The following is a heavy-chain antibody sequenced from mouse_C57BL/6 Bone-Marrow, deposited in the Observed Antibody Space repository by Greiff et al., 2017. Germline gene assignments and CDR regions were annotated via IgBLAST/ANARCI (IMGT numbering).Heavy chain of an antibody. CDR1: GFNIKDDY. J-gene: IGHJ1*03. V-gene: IGHV14-4*01. CDR3: TTRDYHYWYFDV. CDR2: IDPENGDT. Sequence: EVQLQQSGAELVRPGASVKLSCTASGFNIKDDYMHWVKQRPEQGLEWIGWIDPENGDTEYASKFQGKATITADTSSNTAYLQLSSLTSEDTAVYYCTTRDYHYWYFDVWGTGTTVTVSS. D-gene: IGHD2-4*01.